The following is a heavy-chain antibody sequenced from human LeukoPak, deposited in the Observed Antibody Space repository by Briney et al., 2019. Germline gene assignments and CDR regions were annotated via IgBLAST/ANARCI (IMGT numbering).Heavy chain of an antibody. CDR3: ARDPYYDSSGYYFFDY. D-gene: IGHD3-22*01. Sequence: GASVKVSCKASGFTFTNYAMQWVRQAPGQRLEWMGWINAGNGHTRYSQRFQGRVTITRDTSATTVYMEVTSLRSDDTAVYYCARDPYYDSSGYYFFDYWGQGTLVTVSS. CDR2: INAGNGHT. J-gene: IGHJ4*02. V-gene: IGHV1-3*01. CDR1: GFTFTNYA.